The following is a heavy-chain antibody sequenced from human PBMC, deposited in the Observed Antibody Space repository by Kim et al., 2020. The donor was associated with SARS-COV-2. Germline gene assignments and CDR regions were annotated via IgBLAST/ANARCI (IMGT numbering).Heavy chain of an antibody. CDR1: GVTFVDYF. CDR3: ARAYTAPDY. J-gene: IGHJ4*02. D-gene: IGHD5-18*01. Sequence: GGSLRLSCVASGVTFVDYFMHWVRQAPGKGLVWVSRINSDGSVTNYADSVKGRFTVSRDNAKNTLYLQMNSLRAEDTAVYYCARAYTAPDYWGQGTLVAVSS. V-gene: IGHV3-74*01. CDR2: INSDGSVT.